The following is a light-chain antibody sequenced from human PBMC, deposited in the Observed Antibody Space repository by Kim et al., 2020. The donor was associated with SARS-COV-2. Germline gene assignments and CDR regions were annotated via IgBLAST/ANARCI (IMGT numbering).Light chain of an antibody. V-gene: IGLV1-40*01. J-gene: IGLJ1*01. CDR1: SSSIGAGYD. Sequence: VTISCTGSSSSIGAGYDVHWYQQHPGTAPKLLIYGNSNRPSAVPDRFSGSKSGTSASLAITGLQAEDEADYYCQSYDSSLSGSGVFGTGTKVTVL. CDR3: QSYDSSLSGSGV. CDR2: GNS.